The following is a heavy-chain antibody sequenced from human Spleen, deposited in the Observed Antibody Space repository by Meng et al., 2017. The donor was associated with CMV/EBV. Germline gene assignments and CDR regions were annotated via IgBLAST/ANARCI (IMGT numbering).Heavy chain of an antibody. V-gene: IGHV3-23*03. CDR3: ARVSTSRGGYFDY. D-gene: IGHD3-16*01. CDR2: IYSGGSST. CDR1: GFTFSSYA. J-gene: IGHJ4*02. Sequence: GGSLRLSCAASGFTFSSYAMSWVRQAPGKGLEWVSVIYSGGSSTYYADSVKGRFTISRDNSKNTLYLQMNSLRAEDSAVYYCARVSTSRGGYFDYWGQGTLVTVS.